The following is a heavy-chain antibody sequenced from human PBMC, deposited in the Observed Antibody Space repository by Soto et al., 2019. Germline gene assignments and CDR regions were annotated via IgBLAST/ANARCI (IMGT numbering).Heavy chain of an antibody. CDR1: GGSISSYY. V-gene: IGHV4-59*08. J-gene: IGHJ4*02. CDR3: ARHQASGWYV. CDR2: ISYSGST. Sequence: QVQLQESGPGLVKPSETLSLTCTVSGGSISSYYSSWIRQPPGKGLEWIGYISYSGSTNYNPSLKTRVTLPIAKSKNQFSLKLSSVTAADTAVYYCARHQASGWYVWGQGTLVTVSS. D-gene: IGHD6-19*01.